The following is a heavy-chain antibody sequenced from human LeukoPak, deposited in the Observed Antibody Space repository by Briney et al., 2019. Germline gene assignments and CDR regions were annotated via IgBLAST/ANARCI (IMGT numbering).Heavy chain of an antibody. CDR2: IYFSGNT. CDR3: ARHVSSGCIDP. CDR1: GGAISSSSYY. V-gene: IGHV4-39*01. D-gene: IGHD1-26*01. J-gene: IGHJ5*02. Sequence: KPSETLSLTCTVSGGAISSSSYYRGWIRQPPGKGLEWIGSIYFSGNTFYNPSLKSRVSISIDTSKKNFSLKLSSVTAADTAVYYCARHVSSGCIDPWGQGTLVTVSS.